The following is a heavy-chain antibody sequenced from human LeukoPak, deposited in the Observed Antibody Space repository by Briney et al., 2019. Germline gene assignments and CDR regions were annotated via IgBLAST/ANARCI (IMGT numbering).Heavy chain of an antibody. CDR1: GGSFSSYY. Sequence: SETLSLTCAVYGGSFSSYYWSWIRQPAGKGLEWIGRIYTSGSTNYNPSLKSRVTISVDTSKNQFSLKLSSVTAADTAVYYCAREREGPYGYLDYWGQGILVTVSS. V-gene: IGHV4-4*07. D-gene: IGHD4-17*01. CDR3: AREREGPYGYLDY. J-gene: IGHJ4*02. CDR2: IYTSGST.